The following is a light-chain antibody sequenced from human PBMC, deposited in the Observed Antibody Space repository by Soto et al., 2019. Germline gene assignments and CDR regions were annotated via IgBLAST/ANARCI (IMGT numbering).Light chain of an antibody. CDR1: QRVSSY. J-gene: IGKJ5*01. CDR2: DAS. V-gene: IGKV3-11*01. CDR3: LQRSNWPIT. Sequence: EIVLTQAPATLSLSPGERATLSCRASQRVSSYLAWYQQKPGQAPRLLIYDASNRATGIPARFSGSGSGTDFTLTISSLEPEDFAVYYCLQRSNWPITFGQGKRLEI.